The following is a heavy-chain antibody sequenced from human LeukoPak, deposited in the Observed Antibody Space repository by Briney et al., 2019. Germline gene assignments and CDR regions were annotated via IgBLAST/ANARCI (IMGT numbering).Heavy chain of an antibody. Sequence: ASVKVSCKASGYTFTGYYMHWVRQAPGQGLEWMGWINPNSGGTNYAQKFQGRVTMTRDTSISTAYMGLSRLRSDDTAVYYCARDLYGDLTDFDYWGQGTLVTVSS. CDR3: ARDLYGDLTDFDY. V-gene: IGHV1-2*02. CDR1: GYTFTGYY. D-gene: IGHD4-17*01. CDR2: INPNSGGT. J-gene: IGHJ4*02.